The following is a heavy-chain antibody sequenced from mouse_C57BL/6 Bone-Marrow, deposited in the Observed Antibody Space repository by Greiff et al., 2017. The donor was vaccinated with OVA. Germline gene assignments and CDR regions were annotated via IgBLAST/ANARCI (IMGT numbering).Heavy chain of an antibody. D-gene: IGHD4-1*01. J-gene: IGHJ2*01. CDR1: GYTFTGYW. CDR2: ILPGIGST. V-gene: IGHV1-9*01. Sequence: QVQLKQSGAELMKPGASVKLSCKATGYTFTGYWMEWVKQRPGHGLEWIGEILPGIGSTNYNEKFKGKATFTVDTSSNTDYMQLSSLTTEDSAIYRCASDWDPDYWGQGTTLTVSS. CDR3: ASDWDPDY.